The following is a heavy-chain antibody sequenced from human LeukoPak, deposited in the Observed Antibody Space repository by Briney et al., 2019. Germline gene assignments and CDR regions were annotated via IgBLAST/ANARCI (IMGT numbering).Heavy chain of an antibody. V-gene: IGHV3-23*01. CDR1: GFTFSISS. CDR2: IIGSGDRT. J-gene: IGHJ4*02. CDR3: AKPVGASGLGDY. D-gene: IGHD1-26*01. Sequence: GGSLRLSCAASGFTFSISSMSWIRQAPGKGLEWVSSIIGSGDRTYYADSVKGRFTISRDNSKNTLYMQMNILSAEDTALYYCAKPVGASGLGDYWGQGTLVTVSS.